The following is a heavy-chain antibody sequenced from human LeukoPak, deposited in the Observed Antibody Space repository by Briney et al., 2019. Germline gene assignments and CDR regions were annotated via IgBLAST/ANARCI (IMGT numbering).Heavy chain of an antibody. CDR2: ISHGGST. CDR3: ARTYCTATSCYAPFDS. J-gene: IGHJ4*02. Sequence: SSETLSLTCAVYGESLSGYYWSWIRQPPGKGLEWIGEISHGGSTNYNPSLNSRVTISVDTSKNQFSLKLHSVTAADTALYYCARTYCTATSCYAPFDSWGRGTLVTVSS. D-gene: IGHD2-2*01. V-gene: IGHV4-34*01. CDR1: GESLSGYY.